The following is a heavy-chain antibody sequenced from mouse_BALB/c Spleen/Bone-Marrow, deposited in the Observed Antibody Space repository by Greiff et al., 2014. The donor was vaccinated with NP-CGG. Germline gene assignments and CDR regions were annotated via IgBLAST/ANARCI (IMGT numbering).Heavy chain of an antibody. J-gene: IGHJ4*01. CDR3: ANLGRYAMDY. D-gene: IGHD3-1*01. V-gene: IGHV1-84*02. CDR2: IYPGSGNT. CDR1: GYTFTDYY. Sequence: LQESGPELVKPGASVKISCKASGYTFTDYYINWVKQKPGQGLEWIGWIYPGSGNTKYNEKFKGKATLTVDTSSSTACMQLSSLTSEDTAVYFCANLGRYAMDYWGQGTSVTVSS.